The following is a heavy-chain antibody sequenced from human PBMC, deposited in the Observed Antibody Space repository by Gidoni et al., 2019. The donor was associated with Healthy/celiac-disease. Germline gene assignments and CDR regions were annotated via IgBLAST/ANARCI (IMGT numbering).Heavy chain of an antibody. CDR3: AREGDGYDY. CDR2: IYYSGNT. CDR1: GGSISSYY. Sequence: QVQLQESGPGLVKPPETLSLTCTVSGGSISSYYWSWIRQPPGKGLEWIGYIYYSGNTNYNPSLKSRVTISVDTSKNQFSLKLSSVTAADTAVYYCAREGDGYDYWGQGTLVTVSS. D-gene: IGHD2-21*01. J-gene: IGHJ4*02. V-gene: IGHV4-59*01.